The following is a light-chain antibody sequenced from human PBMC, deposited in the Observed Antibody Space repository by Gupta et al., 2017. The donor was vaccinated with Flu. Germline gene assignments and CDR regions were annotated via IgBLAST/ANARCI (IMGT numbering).Light chain of an antibody. J-gene: IGLJ3*02. CDR2: YDS. CDR1: AVAKKY. Sequence: GQTASSTGSCDAVAKKYACWCHQKPAHAPVRVIYYDSERRSGIPERFSGATSGTTVTFPTIGVQAEDEADDYCHSADSSSTILVFGGGTKLTVL. V-gene: IGLV3-25*01. CDR3: HSADSSSTILV.